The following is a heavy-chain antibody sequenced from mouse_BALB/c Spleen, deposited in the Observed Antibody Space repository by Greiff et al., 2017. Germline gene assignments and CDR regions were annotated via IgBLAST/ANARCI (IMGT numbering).Heavy chain of an antibody. CDR1: GYSITSDYA. D-gene: IGHD2-4*01. Sequence: VQLKESGPDLVKPSQSLSLTCTVTGYSITSDYAWNWIRQFPGNKLEWMGYISYSGSTSYNPSLKSRISITRDTSKNQFFLQLNSVTTEDTATYYCARYDYDWFAYWGQGTLVTVSA. V-gene: IGHV3-2*02. J-gene: IGHJ3*01. CDR3: ARYDYDWFAY. CDR2: ISYSGST.